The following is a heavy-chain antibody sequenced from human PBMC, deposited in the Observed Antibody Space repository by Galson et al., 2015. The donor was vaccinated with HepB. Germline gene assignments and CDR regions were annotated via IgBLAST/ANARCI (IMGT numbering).Heavy chain of an antibody. Sequence: SLRLSCAASGFTFSSYAMHWVRQAPGKGLEWVSVIYSGGSTYYADSVKGRFTISRDNSKNTLYLQMNSLRAEDTAVYYCARDGHDYGDYDSSDYWGQGTLVTVSS. CDR3: ARDGHDYGDYDSSDY. J-gene: IGHJ4*02. CDR1: GFTFSSYA. D-gene: IGHD4-17*01. V-gene: IGHV3-66*01. CDR2: IYSGGST.